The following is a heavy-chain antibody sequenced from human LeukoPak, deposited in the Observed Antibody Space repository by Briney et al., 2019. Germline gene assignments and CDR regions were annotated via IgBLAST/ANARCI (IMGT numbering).Heavy chain of an antibody. Sequence: GGSLRLSCAASGFTFSSYWMHWVRQAPGKGLVGVSRINSDGSSTSYADSVKGRFTISRDNAKNTLYLQMNSLRAEDTAVYYCARGIVGATPYYYYGMDVWGQGTTVTVSS. V-gene: IGHV3-74*01. CDR1: GFTFSSYW. D-gene: IGHD1-26*01. J-gene: IGHJ6*02. CDR2: INSDGSST. CDR3: ARGIVGATPYYYYGMDV.